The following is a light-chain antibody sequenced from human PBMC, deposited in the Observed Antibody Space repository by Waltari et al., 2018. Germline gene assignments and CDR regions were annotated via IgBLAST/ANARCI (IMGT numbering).Light chain of an antibody. Sequence: VILTQSPATLSLSPGERATLSCRASQSVISYLAWYQQKPGQAPRLLIHSASSRATGIPDRFSGSGSGTEFTLTINSLEPEDVGVYHCYQHSSGYSFGQGTKVEIK. CDR3: YQHSSGYS. J-gene: IGKJ2*03. CDR1: QSVISY. CDR2: SAS. V-gene: IGKV3-11*01.